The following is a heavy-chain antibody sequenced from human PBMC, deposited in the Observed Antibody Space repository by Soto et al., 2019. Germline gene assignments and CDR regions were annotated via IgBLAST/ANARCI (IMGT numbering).Heavy chain of an antibody. CDR3: ARTVGYYYGMDV. CDR2: INAGNGNT. V-gene: IGHV1-3*01. CDR1: GYTFTSYA. J-gene: IGHJ6*02. D-gene: IGHD4-17*01. Sequence: ASVKVSCKASGYTFTSYAMHWVRQAPGQRLEWMGWINAGNGNTKYSQKFQRRVTITRDTSASTAYMELSSLRSEDTAVYYCARTVGYYYGMDVWGQGTTVTVSS.